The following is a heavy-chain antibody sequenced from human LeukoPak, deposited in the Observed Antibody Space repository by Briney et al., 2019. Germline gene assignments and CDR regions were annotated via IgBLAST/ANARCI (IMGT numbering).Heavy chain of an antibody. CDR2: IRSKANSYAT. CDR3: TRLVGDTGVYYYVQ. V-gene: IGHV3-73*01. D-gene: IGHD3-22*01. J-gene: IGHJ4*02. CDR1: GFTFSGSA. Sequence: GGSLRLSCAASGFTFSGSALHWVRQASGKGLEWVGRIRSKANSYATAYAASVDGRFTISRDDSKNTAYLQMNSLKTEDTAVYYCTRLVGDTGVYYYVQWGQGTLVTVSS.